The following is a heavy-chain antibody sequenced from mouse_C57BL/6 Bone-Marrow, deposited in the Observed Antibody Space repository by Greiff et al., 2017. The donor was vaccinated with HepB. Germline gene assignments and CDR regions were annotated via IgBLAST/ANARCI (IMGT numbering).Heavy chain of an antibody. CDR1: GYTFTSYW. Sequence: QVQLQQPGAELVMPGASVKLSCKASGYTFTSYWMHWVKQRPGQGLEWIGEIDPSDSYTNYNQKFKGKSTLTVDKSSSTAYMQLSSLTSEDSAVYYCARGGTTVEDFDYWGQGTTLTVSS. J-gene: IGHJ2*01. D-gene: IGHD1-1*01. CDR3: ARGGTTVEDFDY. CDR2: IDPSDSYT. V-gene: IGHV1-69*01.